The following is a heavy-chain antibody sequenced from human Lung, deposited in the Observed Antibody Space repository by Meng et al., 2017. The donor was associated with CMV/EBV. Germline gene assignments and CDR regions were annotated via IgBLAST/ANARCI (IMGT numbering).Heavy chain of an antibody. CDR3: ARGSSSYFDY. J-gene: IGHJ4*01. Sequence: SXXVSCKASGYTFTSYDINWVRQATGQGLEWMGWMNPNSGNTGYAQKFQGRVTITRNTSISTAYMELSSLRSEDTAVYYCARGSSSYFDYWGHGTLVTVSS. V-gene: IGHV1-8*03. D-gene: IGHD6-13*01. CDR1: GYTFTSYD. CDR2: MNPNSGNT.